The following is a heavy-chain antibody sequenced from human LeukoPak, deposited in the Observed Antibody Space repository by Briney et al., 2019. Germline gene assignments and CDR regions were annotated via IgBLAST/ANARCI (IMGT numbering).Heavy chain of an antibody. J-gene: IGHJ4*02. CDR3: HYSAY. CDR2: ISSSSSTI. CDR1: GFTFSRYN. V-gene: IGHV3-48*02. Sequence: GGSLRLSCAASGFTFSRYNMNWVRQAPGKGLEWVSYISSSSSTIYYADSVKGRFTISRDNAKNSLYLQMDSLRDEDTAVYYCHYSAYWGQGTLVTVSS.